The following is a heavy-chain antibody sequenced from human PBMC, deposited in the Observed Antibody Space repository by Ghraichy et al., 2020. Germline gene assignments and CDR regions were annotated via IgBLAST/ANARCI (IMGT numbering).Heavy chain of an antibody. J-gene: IGHJ4*02. CDR3: ASRGSSGWYIQSSFDY. Sequence: SVKVSCKASGGTFSSYAISWVRQAPGQGLEWMGGIIPIFGTANYAQKFQGRVTITADESTSTAYMELSSLRSEDTAVYYCASRGSSGWYIQSSFDYWGQGTLVTVSS. CDR1: GGTFSSYA. D-gene: IGHD6-19*01. V-gene: IGHV1-69*13. CDR2: IIPIFGTA.